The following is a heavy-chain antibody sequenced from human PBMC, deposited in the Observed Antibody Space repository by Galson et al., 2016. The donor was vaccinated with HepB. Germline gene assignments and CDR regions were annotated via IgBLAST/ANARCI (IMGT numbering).Heavy chain of an antibody. CDR3: ARDWGIAAGGWFDP. V-gene: IGHV3-21*01. Sequence: SLRLSCAASGFTFSNYYMHWVRQAPGRGLEWVSSISSSSKYIYYADSMKGRFTISRDNANNSLFLQMESLRADDTAVYYCARDWGIAAGGWFDPWGQGTQVTVSS. D-gene: IGHD6-13*01. CDR2: ISSSSKYI. CDR1: GFTFSNYY. J-gene: IGHJ5*02.